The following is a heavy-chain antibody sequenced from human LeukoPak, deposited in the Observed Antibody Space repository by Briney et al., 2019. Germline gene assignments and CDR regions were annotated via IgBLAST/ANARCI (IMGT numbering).Heavy chain of an antibody. CDR2: INSDGSNT. Sequence: GGSLRLSCAASGFTFSNYWMHWVRQAPGKGLVWVSRINSDGSNTTYADSVKGRFTISRDNAKNTLYLQMNSLRAKDTAVYYCARLQGYDSSGYSSDYWGQGTLVTVSS. D-gene: IGHD3-22*01. J-gene: IGHJ4*02. V-gene: IGHV3-74*01. CDR3: ARLQGYDSSGYSSDY. CDR1: GFTFSNYW.